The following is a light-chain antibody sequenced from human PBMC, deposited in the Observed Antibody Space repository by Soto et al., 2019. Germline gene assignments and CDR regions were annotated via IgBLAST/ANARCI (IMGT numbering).Light chain of an antibody. CDR1: QSVSSY. Sequence: EIVLTQSPATLSLSPGERATLSCRASQSVSSYLAWYQQKPGQAPRLLIYDASNSATGIPARFSGSGSGTDFTLTISSLEPEDVAVYDGQQRSNWPYTVGQGTKLEIK. V-gene: IGKV3-11*01. J-gene: IGKJ2*01. CDR3: QQRSNWPYT. CDR2: DAS.